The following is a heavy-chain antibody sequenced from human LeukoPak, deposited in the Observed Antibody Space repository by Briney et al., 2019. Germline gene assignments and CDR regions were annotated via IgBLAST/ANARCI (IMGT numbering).Heavy chain of an antibody. V-gene: IGHV4-59*01. D-gene: IGHD6-13*01. CDR1: GGSISSYY. CDR3: ARDISSSWIFDY. J-gene: IGHJ4*02. CDR2: IYYSGST. Sequence: SETLSLTCTVSGGSISSYYWSWIRHPPGKGLEWIGYIYYSGSTNYNPSLKSRVTITVATSKNQFSLKLSSVTAADTAVYYCARDISSSWIFDYWGQGTLVTVSS.